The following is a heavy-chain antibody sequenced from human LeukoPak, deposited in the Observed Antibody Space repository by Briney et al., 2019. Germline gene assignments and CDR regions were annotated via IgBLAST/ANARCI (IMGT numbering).Heavy chain of an antibody. D-gene: IGHD3-3*01. CDR3: ARGGIELDYDFDP. V-gene: IGHV3-30*04. Sequence: PGRSLRLSCAASGFTFSSYAMHWVRQAPGKGLEWVAVISYEGSNKYYADSVKGRFTISRDNSKNTLYLQMNSLRAEDTAVYYCARGGIELDYDFDPWGQGTLVTVSS. CDR2: ISYEGSNK. CDR1: GFTFSSYA. J-gene: IGHJ5*02.